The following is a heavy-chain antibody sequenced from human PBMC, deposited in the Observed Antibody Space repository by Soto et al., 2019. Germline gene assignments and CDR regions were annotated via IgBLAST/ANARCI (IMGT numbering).Heavy chain of an antibody. J-gene: IGHJ4*02. V-gene: IGHV3-7*01. D-gene: IGHD1-20*01. CDR3: AITGDGHNDFLDY. CDR1: GFTFSSYW. CDR2: INQDGNED. Sequence: VHLEESGGGLVQPVGSLRLSCAASGFTFSSYWMTWVRQAPGKGLEWVANINQDGNEDNLLDSVKGRITISRDNAKNSLFLQMNSLSVDDTAVYYCAITGDGHNDFLDYGGQGALVSVSS.